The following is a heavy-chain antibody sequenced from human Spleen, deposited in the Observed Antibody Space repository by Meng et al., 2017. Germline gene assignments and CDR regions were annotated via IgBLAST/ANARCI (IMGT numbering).Heavy chain of an antibody. CDR2: IESKPDGETI. D-gene: IGHD1-1*01. CDR3: SDDIDY. J-gene: IGHJ4*02. V-gene: IGHV3-15*04. CDR1: GFTFSNVY. Sequence: GESPKTSCEGSGFTFSNVYMTWVRQVTGKRLEWVGRIESKPDGETIDYVAPEKGRFTISRDDSKNTVYLQMNSLKTEDTAMYYCSDDIDYWGQGTLVTVSS.